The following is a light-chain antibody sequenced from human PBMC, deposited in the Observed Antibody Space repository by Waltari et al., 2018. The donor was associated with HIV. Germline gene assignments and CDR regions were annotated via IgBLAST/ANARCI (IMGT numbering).Light chain of an antibody. J-gene: IGLJ1*01. CDR3: CAYAAGHVSYV. CDR2: AVH. CDR1: TSDVGYYNY. V-gene: IGLV2-11*01. Sequence: QSALTQPPSVSGPPGPSVTISCTGTTSDVGYYNYVSWYQQYPGKAPKLIIFAVHQRPSGVPERFSGSKSGNTASLTISGLQTADEADYFCCAYAAGHVSYVFGNGTAVAVL.